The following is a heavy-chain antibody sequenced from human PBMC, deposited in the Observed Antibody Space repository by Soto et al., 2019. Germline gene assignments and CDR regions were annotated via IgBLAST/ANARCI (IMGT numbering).Heavy chain of an antibody. CDR2: IFPTDEK. V-gene: IGHV2-26*01. Sequence: QVTLKESGPVLMKTTETLTLTCAVSGFSLGNDGMGVTWIRQTPGRALEWLAHIFPTDEKSYSPTLKNRLVISKDTSKGQVVLTMTNVNPLDTATYYCARIFGAGWSGGFRYCGMDVWGQGTAVTVSS. D-gene: IGHD6-19*01. J-gene: IGHJ6*02. CDR3: ARIFGAGWSGGFRYCGMDV. CDR1: GFSLGNDGMG.